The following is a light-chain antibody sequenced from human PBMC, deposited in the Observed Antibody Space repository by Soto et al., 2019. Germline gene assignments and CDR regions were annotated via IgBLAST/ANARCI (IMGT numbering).Light chain of an antibody. CDR2: AAS. CDR3: QESYRTPRT. CDR1: RTINAY. V-gene: IGKV1-39*01. Sequence: DIQMTQSPSSLSASVGDRVTITCRASRTINAYLNWYQQKPGKAPKLLIYAASSLQSGVPSRFSGSGSGTDFTLTISSLQPEDFATYYCQESYRTPRTFGQGTRLEI. J-gene: IGKJ2*01.